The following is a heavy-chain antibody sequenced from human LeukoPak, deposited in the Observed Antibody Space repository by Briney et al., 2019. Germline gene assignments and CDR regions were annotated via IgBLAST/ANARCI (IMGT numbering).Heavy chain of an antibody. CDR3: VKDGGYSGYETFGY. CDR1: GFTFSRYA. J-gene: IGHJ4*02. CDR2: ISSNGGST. Sequence: GGTLRLSCSASGFTFSRYAMHWVRQAPGKGLEYVSAISSNGGSTYYADPVKGRFTISRDNSKNTLYLQMGSLRAEDTAVYYCVKDGGYSGYETFGYWGQGTLVTVSS. V-gene: IGHV3-64D*06. D-gene: IGHD5-12*01.